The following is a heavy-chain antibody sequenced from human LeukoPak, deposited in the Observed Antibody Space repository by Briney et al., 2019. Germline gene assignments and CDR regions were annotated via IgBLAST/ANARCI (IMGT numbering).Heavy chain of an antibody. CDR1: GDSLSSSTCN. J-gene: IGHJ4*02. Sequence: SETLSLTCKVSGDSLSSSTCNWSWIRQPPGKGLEWIGYISQSGNSYFTPSLKSRATISVDRSKDHFSLTLISVTAADTAVYYCARDQVDYDIPDHFDYWGKGTLVTVSS. CDR3: ARDQVDYDIPDHFDY. CDR2: ISQSGNS. V-gene: IGHV4-30-2*01. D-gene: IGHD3-22*01.